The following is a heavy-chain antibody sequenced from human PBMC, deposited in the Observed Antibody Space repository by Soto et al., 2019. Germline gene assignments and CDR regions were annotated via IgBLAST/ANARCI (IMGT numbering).Heavy chain of an antibody. J-gene: IGHJ4*02. CDR2: ISGSGGST. CDR3: PRENEQWVAADN. V-gene: IGHV3-23*01. CDR1: GFTFSSFA. D-gene: IGHD6-19*01. Sequence: PGGSLRLSCAASGFTFSSFAMSWVRQAPGKGLDWVSAISGSGGSTYSADSVKGRFTISRDNSKNTLYLQMNSLRAEDTAVYYCPRENEQWVAADNWGQGTLVTVSS.